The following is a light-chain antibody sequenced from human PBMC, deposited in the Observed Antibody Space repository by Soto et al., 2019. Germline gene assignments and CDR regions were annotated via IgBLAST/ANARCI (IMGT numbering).Light chain of an antibody. CDR3: QQSYTIPLWT. CDR2: AAS. Sequence: SVSAAPGQRVTISCSGGTSNIGKYYVSCYQQKPGKPPKLRIYAASNLESGVPSRFTGRGSGTDFSLTINSLQPEDFATYFCQQSYTIPLWTFGQLTNV. V-gene: IGKV1-39*01. J-gene: IGKJ1*01. CDR1: TSNIGKY.